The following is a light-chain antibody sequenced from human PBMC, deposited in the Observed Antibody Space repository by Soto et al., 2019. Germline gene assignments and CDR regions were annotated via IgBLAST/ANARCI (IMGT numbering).Light chain of an antibody. J-gene: IGLJ2*01. Sequence: QSALTQPASVSRSPGQSITISCTGTSSDVGVYKYVSWYQQHPGKAPKLMIYEVSNRPSGISNRFSGSKSGNTASLTIAGLQAEDEADYYCSSYTSSGTLVFGGGTKLTVL. CDR2: EVS. V-gene: IGLV2-14*01. CDR3: SSYTSSGTLV. CDR1: SSDVGVYKY.